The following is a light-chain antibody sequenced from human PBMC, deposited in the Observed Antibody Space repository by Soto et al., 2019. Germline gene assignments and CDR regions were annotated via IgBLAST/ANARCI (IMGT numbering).Light chain of an antibody. Sequence: DIQMTQSPSSLSASVGDRVTITCRSSQSIANYLNWYQQRPGKAPNLLIYATSILQSGVPSRFSGSGAGPDFTLTISSLQAEDFATYYCQQSYSTLVTFGQGTRLEIK. CDR3: QQSYSTLVT. J-gene: IGKJ5*01. V-gene: IGKV1-39*01. CDR1: QSIANY. CDR2: ATS.